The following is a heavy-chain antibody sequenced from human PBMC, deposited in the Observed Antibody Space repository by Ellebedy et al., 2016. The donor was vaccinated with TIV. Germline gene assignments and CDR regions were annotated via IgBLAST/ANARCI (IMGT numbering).Heavy chain of an antibody. D-gene: IGHD3-16*02. V-gene: IGHV3-23*01. J-gene: IGHJ4*02. Sequence: GESLKISCAASGFTFSSYAMSWVRQAPGKGLEWVSAISGSGGSTYYADSVKGRFTISRDNSKNTLYLQMNSLRAEDTAVYYCAKGPITFGGVIVIGTEFDYWGQGTLVTVSS. CDR2: ISGSGGST. CDR3: AKGPITFGGVIVIGTEFDY. CDR1: GFTFSSYA.